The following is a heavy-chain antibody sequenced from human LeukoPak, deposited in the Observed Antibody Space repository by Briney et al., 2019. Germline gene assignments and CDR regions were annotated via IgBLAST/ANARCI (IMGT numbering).Heavy chain of an antibody. V-gene: IGHV3-53*01. CDR3: AKDSGYSSSNFDY. J-gene: IGHJ4*02. D-gene: IGHD6-13*01. CDR1: GFSVSNNY. CDR2: IYSGGDK. Sequence: GGSLRLSCAASGFSVSNNYMSWVRQAPGKGLEWVSLIYSGGDKRYAASVKGRFTISRDNSKNTLYLQMNSLRAEDTAVYYCAKDSGYSSSNFDYWGQGTLVTVSS.